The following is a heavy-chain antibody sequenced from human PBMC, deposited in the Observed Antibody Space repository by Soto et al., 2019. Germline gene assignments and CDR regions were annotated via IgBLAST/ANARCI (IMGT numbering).Heavy chain of an antibody. J-gene: IGHJ4*02. CDR1: GGTFSSYA. D-gene: IGHD2-15*01. Sequence: SVKVSCKASGGTFSSYAISWVRQAPGQGLEWMGGIIPIFGTANYAQKFQGRVTITADESTSTAYMELSSLRSEDTAVYYCARDRARYCSGGSCSDFDYWGQGTLVTVSS. CDR3: ARDRARYCSGGSCSDFDY. CDR2: IIPIFGTA. V-gene: IGHV1-69*13.